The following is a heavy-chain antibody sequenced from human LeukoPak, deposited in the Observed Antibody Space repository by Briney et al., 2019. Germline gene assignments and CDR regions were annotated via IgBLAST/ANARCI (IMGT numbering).Heavy chain of an antibody. CDR3: AKDHYWSIDY. D-gene: IGHD3-3*01. CDR2: IKGDGIST. CDR1: GFDFSSNW. J-gene: IGHJ4*02. V-gene: IGHV3-74*01. Sequence: GGSLRLSCAASGFDFSSNWMHWVRHAPGQGLVWVSRIKGDGISTNYADSVKGRFTISRDIAKNTLYLQMNSLRAEDAGVYYCAKDHYWSIDYWGRGTLVTVSS.